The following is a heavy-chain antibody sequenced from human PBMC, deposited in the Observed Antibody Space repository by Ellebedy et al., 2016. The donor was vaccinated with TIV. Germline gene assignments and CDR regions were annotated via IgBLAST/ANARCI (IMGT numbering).Heavy chain of an antibody. D-gene: IGHD4-17*01. CDR1: GGTFSSYA. V-gene: IGHV1-69*13. Sequence: SVKVSCXASGGTFSSYAISWVRQAPGQGLEWMGGIIPIFGTANYAQKFQGRVTITADESTSTAYMELSSLRSEDTAVYYCARGGDYGDYGDGFDIWGQGTMVTVSS. CDR2: IIPIFGTA. J-gene: IGHJ3*02. CDR3: ARGGDYGDYGDGFDI.